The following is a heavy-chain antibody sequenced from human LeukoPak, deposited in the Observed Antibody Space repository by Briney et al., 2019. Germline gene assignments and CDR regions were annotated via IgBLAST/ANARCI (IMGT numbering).Heavy chain of an antibody. CDR2: ISGGGGSTT. CDR1: GFSFSGYA. CDR3: AKGVNYFVLEY. D-gene: IGHD3-10*02. Sequence: GGSLRLSCAASGFSFSGYAMNWVRQAPGKGLEWVSAISGGGGSTTYYEDSVKGRFTISRDNSKNTLYLQMNSLRAEDTAVYYCAKGVNYFVLEYWGQGTLVTISS. V-gene: IGHV3-23*01. J-gene: IGHJ4*02.